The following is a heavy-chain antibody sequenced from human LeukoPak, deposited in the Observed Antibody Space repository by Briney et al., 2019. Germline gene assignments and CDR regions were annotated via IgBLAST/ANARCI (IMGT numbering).Heavy chain of an antibody. V-gene: IGHV3-48*01. J-gene: IGHJ6*03. D-gene: IGHD3-3*01. Sequence: GRSLRLSCALSGFTFSIYSMDWVRHAPEEWLEWVSYISSSSSTIYYTDSVKGRLTLSRDHAKNSLYLQMNSVRGEDTAMYLCARNERRYYDVWGGYAHDYMDVWGKGTTVTVSS. CDR2: ISSSSSTI. CDR1: GFTFSIYS. CDR3: ARNERRYYDVWGGYAHDYMDV.